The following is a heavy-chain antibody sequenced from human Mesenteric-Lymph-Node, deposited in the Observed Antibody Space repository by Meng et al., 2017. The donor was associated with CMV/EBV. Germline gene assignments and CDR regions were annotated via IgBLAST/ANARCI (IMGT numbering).Heavy chain of an antibody. CDR2: IYHGGST. V-gene: IGHV4-4*02. CDR1: GDSISSTDW. Sequence: GDSISSTDWWSWARQPPGKGLEWIGRIYHGGSTEYNPALKSRVTISVDKSKIKFSLKLSSVTAADTAVYYCTRDHFIAAAGTTAFDSWGQGTLVTVSS. CDR3: TRDHFIAAAGTTAFDS. D-gene: IGHD6-13*01. J-gene: IGHJ4*02.